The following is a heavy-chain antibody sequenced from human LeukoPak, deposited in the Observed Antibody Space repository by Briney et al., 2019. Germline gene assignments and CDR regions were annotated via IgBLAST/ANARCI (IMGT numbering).Heavy chain of an antibody. V-gene: IGHV4-59*01. D-gene: IGHD2-8*02. Sequence: SETLSLTCTVSGGSISSYYYSWIRQPPGKGLEWIGYFYYSGSTNYNPSLKSRVTISVDTSKNQFSLKLSSVTAADTAVYYCARGRVPLVWGRGTLVTVSS. CDR1: GGSISSYY. CDR3: ARGRVPLV. CDR2: FYYSGST. J-gene: IGHJ4*02.